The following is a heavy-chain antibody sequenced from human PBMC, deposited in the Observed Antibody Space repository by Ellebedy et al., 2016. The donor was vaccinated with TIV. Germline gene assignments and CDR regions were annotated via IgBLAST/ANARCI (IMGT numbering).Heavy chain of an antibody. D-gene: IGHD3-16*01. CDR2: IIPIFGTP. J-gene: IGHJ6*02. Sequence: AASVKVSCKASGGTLSSYGISWVRQAPGQGLEWMGGIIPIFGTPNYAPKFQDRLTITADVGTGPAYMELSSLRSEDTAVHYCARFSYEYGYWGNFYSYGMDVWGQGTTVTVSS. V-gene: IGHV1-69*13. CDR3: ARFSYEYGYWGNFYSYGMDV. CDR1: GGTLSSYG.